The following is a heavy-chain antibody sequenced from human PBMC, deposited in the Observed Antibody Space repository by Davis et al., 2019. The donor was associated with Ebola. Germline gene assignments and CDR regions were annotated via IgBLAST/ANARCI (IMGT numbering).Heavy chain of an antibody. CDR1: GYTFTNYY. CDR2: NNPNDGRT. Sequence: AASVKVSCKASGYTFTNYYMHWVRQAPGQGLEWMGMNNPNDGRTIYAQKFQGRVTLTTDTSTCTAYMELRSLESDDTAVYYCARAHGFYWYSDLWGRGTLVTVSS. J-gene: IGHJ2*01. CDR3: ARAHGFYWYSDL. V-gene: IGHV1-46*01. D-gene: IGHD4-17*01.